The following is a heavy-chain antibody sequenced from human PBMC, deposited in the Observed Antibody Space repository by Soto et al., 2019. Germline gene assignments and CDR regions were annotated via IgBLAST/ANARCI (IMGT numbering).Heavy chain of an antibody. V-gene: IGHV1-58*01. J-gene: IGHJ5*02. CDR1: GFTFTSSA. CDR2: IVVGSGNT. CDR3: AADPSENWFDP. Sequence: QMQLVQSGPEVKKPGTSVKVSCKASGFTFTSSAVQWVRQARGQRLEGIGWIVVGSGNTNSAQKFQERVTITRDMSTSTAYVELSSLRSEDTAVYYCAADPSENWFDPWGQGTLVTVSS.